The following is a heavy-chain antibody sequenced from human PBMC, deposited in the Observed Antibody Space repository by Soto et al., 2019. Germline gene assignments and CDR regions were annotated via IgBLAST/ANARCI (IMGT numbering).Heavy chain of an antibody. D-gene: IGHD2-2*01. CDR2: MNSNSGNT. CDR1: GYTFTSYD. CDR3: ARAGDCRSTSCYGPAGFDP. V-gene: IGHV1-8*01. J-gene: IGHJ5*02. Sequence: ASVKVSCKASGYTFTSYDINWVRQATGQGLEWMGWMNSNSGNTGYAQKFQGRVTMTRNTSISTAYMELGSLRSEDTAVYYCARAGDCRSTSCYGPAGFDPWGQGTLVTVSS.